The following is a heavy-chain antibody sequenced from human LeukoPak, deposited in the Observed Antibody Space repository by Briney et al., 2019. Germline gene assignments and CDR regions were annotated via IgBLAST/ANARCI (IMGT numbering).Heavy chain of an antibody. CDR2: ISAYNGNT. J-gene: IGHJ2*01. D-gene: IGHD3-3*01. CDR1: GYTFTSYG. Sequence: GASVKVSCKASGYTFTSYGISWVRQAPGQGLEWMGWISAYNGNTNYAQKLQGRVTMTTDTSTSTAYMELRSLRSDDTAVYYCARDTTYYDFWSGYYPGDFDLWGSGTLVTVSS. V-gene: IGHV1-18*01. CDR3: ARDTTYYDFWSGYYPGDFDL.